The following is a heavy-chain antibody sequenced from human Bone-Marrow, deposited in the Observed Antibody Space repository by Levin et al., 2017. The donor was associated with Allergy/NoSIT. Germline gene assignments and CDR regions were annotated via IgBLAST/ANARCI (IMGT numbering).Heavy chain of an antibody. CDR3: ARDVKRGTDAFDI. CDR1: GFTFSSYW. V-gene: IGHV3-74*01. Sequence: GESLKISCAASGFTFSSYWMHWVRQAPGKGLVWVSRINSDGSSTSYADSVKGRFTISRDNAKNTLYLQMNSLRAEDTAVYYCARDVKRGTDAFDIWGQGTMVTVSS. J-gene: IGHJ3*02. CDR2: INSDGSST.